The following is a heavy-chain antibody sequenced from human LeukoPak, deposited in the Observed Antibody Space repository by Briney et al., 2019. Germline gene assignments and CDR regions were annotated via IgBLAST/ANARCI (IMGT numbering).Heavy chain of an antibody. CDR2: MNPNSGNT. CDR1: GYTFTSYD. V-gene: IGHV1-8*01. Sequence: ASVKVSCKASGYTFTSYDINWVRQATGQGLEWMGWMNPNSGNTGYAQKFQGRVTMTRNTSISTAYMELSSLSSEDTAVYYCARAYCSSTSCYLGIYYYYGMDVWGQGTTVTVSS. D-gene: IGHD2-2*01. CDR3: ARAYCSSTSCYLGIYYYYGMDV. J-gene: IGHJ6*02.